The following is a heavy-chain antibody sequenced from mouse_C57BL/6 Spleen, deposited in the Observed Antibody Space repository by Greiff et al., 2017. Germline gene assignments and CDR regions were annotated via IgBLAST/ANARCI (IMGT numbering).Heavy chain of an antibody. J-gene: IGHJ3*01. CDR1: GYTFTSYW. V-gene: IGHV1-55*01. CDR3: ARSKHYGSSSAWFAY. D-gene: IGHD1-1*01. CDR2: IYPGSGST. Sequence: QVQLQQPGAELVKPGASVKMSCKASGYTFTSYWITWVKQRPGQGLEWIGDIYPGSGSTNYNEKFKSKATLTVDTSSSTAYMQLSSLTSEDSAVYYCARSKHYGSSSAWFAYWGQGTLVTVSA.